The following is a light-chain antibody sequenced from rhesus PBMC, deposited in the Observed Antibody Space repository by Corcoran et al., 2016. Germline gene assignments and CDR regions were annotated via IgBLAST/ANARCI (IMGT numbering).Light chain of an antibody. CDR1: QDISSY. Sequence: DIQMTQSPSSLSASVGDTVTITCRASQDISSYLAWYQQKPGKAPKLLIYKASTLQSGVPSRFSGSGSGTDFTLTISSRQPEDVTTYYCQQHNSYPLTFGGGNKVEIK. CDR2: KAS. CDR3: QQHNSYPLT. V-gene: IGKV1-25*01. J-gene: IGKJ4*01.